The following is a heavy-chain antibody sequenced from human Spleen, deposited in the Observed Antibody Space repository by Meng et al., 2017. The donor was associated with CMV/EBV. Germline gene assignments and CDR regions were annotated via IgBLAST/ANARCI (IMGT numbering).Heavy chain of an antibody. CDR1: GASNSAA. J-gene: IGHJ4*02. Sequence: GASNSAAWNWIRPSPSRGLEWLGRTYYRSKWYNDYAVSVKSRISFNPDTPNNQFSLQLNSVTPEDTAVYYCARDPTLSSGWYYFDYWGQGTLVTVSS. CDR3: ARDPTLSSGWYYFDY. CDR2: TYYRSKWYN. V-gene: IGHV6-1*01. D-gene: IGHD6-19*01.